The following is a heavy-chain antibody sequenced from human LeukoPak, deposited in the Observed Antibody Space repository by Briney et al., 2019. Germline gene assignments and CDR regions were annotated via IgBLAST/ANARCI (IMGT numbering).Heavy chain of an antibody. CDR3: ARDEGSSGYNWFDP. CDR1: GGTFSSYA. CDR2: INPSGGST. J-gene: IGHJ5*02. V-gene: IGHV1-46*01. Sequence: GASVKVSCTASGGTFSSYAISWVRQAPGQGLEWMGIINPSGGSTSYAQKFQGRVTMTRDTSTSTVYMELSSLRSEDTAVYYCARDEGSSGYNWFDPWGQGTLVTVSS. D-gene: IGHD6-13*01.